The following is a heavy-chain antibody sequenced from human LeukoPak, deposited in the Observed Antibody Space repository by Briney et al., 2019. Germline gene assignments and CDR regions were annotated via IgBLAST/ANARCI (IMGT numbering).Heavy chain of an antibody. CDR3: ARFNGDYYRIDY. V-gene: IGHV3-20*04. Sequence: PGGSLRLSCAASGFTFADYGMNWVRQDPGKGTEWVSGINWNGGTTAYADFVKGRFTISRDNAKNSLYLQMNSLRAEDTALYYCARFNGDYYRIDYWGQGTVVTVSS. CDR1: GFTFADYG. CDR2: INWNGGTT. D-gene: IGHD4-17*01. J-gene: IGHJ4*02.